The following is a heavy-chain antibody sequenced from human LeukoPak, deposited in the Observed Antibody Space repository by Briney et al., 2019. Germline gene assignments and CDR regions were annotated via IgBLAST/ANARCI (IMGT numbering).Heavy chain of an antibody. V-gene: IGHV3-7*01. CDR2: IRQDGGEK. CDR1: GFSISSYE. J-gene: IGHJ4*01. Sequence: GGSLRLSCAASGFSISSYEMNWVRQAPGKGLEWVASIRQDGGEKSYVDSVKGRFSISRDNTKNSLYLQMSSLRAEDTAVYYCARDGTAPGLYFDLWGQGTLVTVSS. CDR3: ARDGTAPGLYFDL. D-gene: IGHD6-13*01.